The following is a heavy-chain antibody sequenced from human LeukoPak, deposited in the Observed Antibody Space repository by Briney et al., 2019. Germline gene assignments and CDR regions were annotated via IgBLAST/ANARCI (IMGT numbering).Heavy chain of an antibody. CDR3: ARAVGTMITFGGTETH. D-gene: IGHD3-16*01. CDR1: GYTFTAHY. J-gene: IGHJ4*02. CDR2: LNPSSGET. V-gene: IGHV1-2*02. Sequence: ASVKVSCKTSGYTFTAHYLHWVRQAPGQGPEWLGWLNPSSGETNYAQKFRGRVTMTRDTAINTAYMEFTRLTSDDTAIYYGARAVGTMITFGGTETHWGQGALVTVSS.